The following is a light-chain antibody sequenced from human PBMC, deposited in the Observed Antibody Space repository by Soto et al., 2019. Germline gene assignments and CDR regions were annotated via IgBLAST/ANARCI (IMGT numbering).Light chain of an antibody. CDR2: GAS. J-gene: IGKJ2*01. Sequence: EIVLTQSPGTLSLSPGERATLSCRTSQIVSTNYLAWYQQKPGQAPRLLIYGASNRATGIPDRFSGSGSGTDFTLTVNRLEPEDFAVYYCQQYGSSETFGQGTKLEIK. CDR3: QQYGSSET. V-gene: IGKV3-20*01. CDR1: QIVSTNY.